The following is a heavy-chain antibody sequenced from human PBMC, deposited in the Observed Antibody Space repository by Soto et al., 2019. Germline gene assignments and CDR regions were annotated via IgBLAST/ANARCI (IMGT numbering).Heavy chain of an antibody. J-gene: IGHJ4*02. CDR1: GFTFSSYG. D-gene: IGHD5-18*01. CDR2: IWYDGSNK. CDR3: ARVRTPGYPFDY. V-gene: IGHV3-33*01. Sequence: ESGGGVVQPGRSLRLSCAASGFTFSSYGMHWVRQAPGKGLEWVAVIWYDGSNKYYADSVKGRFTISRDNSKNTLYLQMNSLRAEDTAVYYCARVRTPGYPFDYWGQGTLVTVSS.